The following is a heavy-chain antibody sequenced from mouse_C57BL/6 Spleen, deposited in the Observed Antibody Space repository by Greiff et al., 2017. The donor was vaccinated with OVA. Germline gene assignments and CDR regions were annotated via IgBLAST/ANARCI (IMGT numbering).Heavy chain of an antibody. Sequence: QLQQSGPELVKPGASVKISCKASGYTFTDYYINWVKQRPGQGLEWIGWIFPGSGSPYYNEKFKGKATLTVDNSSSTAYMLLSSLTSEDSAVYFCAREVGSSYRYFDVWGTGTTVTVSS. CDR2: IFPGSGSP. D-gene: IGHD1-1*01. J-gene: IGHJ1*03. CDR1: GYTFTDYY. V-gene: IGHV1-75*01. CDR3: AREVGSSYRYFDV.